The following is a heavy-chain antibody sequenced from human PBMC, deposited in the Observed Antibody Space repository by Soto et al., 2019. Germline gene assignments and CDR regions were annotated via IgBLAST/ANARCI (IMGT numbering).Heavy chain of an antibody. D-gene: IGHD5-18*01. CDR3: TTEDTAMVRYYYYGMDV. V-gene: IGHV3-15*01. Sequence: GGSLRLSCAASGFTFSNAWMSWVRQAPGKGLEWVGRIKSKTDGGTTDYAAPVKGRFTISRDDSKNTLYLQMNSLKTEDTAVYYCTTEDTAMVRYYYYGMDVWGQGTTVTVS. CDR2: IKSKTDGGTT. J-gene: IGHJ6*02. CDR1: GFTFSNAW.